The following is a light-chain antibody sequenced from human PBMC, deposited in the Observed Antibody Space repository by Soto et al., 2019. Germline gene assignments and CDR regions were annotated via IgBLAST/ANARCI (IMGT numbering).Light chain of an antibody. V-gene: IGKV3-20*01. CDR3: QQYGSSST. Sequence: IVVAQSPATLSVSPRERATLSCRASQSVSSNLAWFQQKPGQAPRLLIYGASSRPTGIPDRFSGSGSGTDFTLTISRLEPEDFAVYYCQQYGSSSTFGQGTRLEIK. CDR2: GAS. J-gene: IGKJ5*01. CDR1: QSVSSN.